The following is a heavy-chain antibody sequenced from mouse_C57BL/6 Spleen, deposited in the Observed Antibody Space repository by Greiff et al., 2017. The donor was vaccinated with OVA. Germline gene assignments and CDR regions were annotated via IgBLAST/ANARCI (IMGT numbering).Heavy chain of an antibody. D-gene: IGHD2-3*01. CDR2: ISYDGSN. Sequence: ESGPGLVKPSQSLSLTCSVTGYSITSGYYWNWIRQFPGNKLEWMGYISYDGSNNYNPSLKNRISITRDTSKNQFFLKLNSVTTEDTATYYCARGVYDGYHVWGTGTTVTVSS. J-gene: IGHJ1*03. V-gene: IGHV3-6*01. CDR3: ARGVYDGYHV. CDR1: GYSITSGYY.